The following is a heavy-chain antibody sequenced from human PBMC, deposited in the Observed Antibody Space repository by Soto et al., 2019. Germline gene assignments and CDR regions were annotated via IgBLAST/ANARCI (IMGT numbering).Heavy chain of an antibody. CDR1: GFIFSTYA. CDR2: ISSSGGST. D-gene: IGHD4-17*01. J-gene: IGHJ3*02. CDR3: AHPRGYGVFDAVDI. Sequence: GGSLRLSCAASGFIFSTYAMNWVRQAPGKGLEWVSAISSSGGSTFYAESVRGRFTISRDNSINTLYLQMSSLRTEDTAVYYCAHPRGYGVFDAVDIWGQGTMVTVSS. V-gene: IGHV3-23*01.